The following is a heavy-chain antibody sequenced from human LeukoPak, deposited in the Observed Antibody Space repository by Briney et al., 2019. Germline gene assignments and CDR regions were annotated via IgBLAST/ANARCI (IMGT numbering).Heavy chain of an antibody. Sequence: TGGSLRLSCAASGFPFSDYSMNWIRQAPGKGLEWVSSISSTSNSYIFYADSVKGRFTISRDNAEDSLFLQMNSLTVEDMAVYYCARVLSGSHPPFYFDFWGQGSLVTVSS. CDR1: GFPFSDYS. CDR2: ISSTSNSYI. D-gene: IGHD1-26*01. J-gene: IGHJ4*02. CDR3: ARVLSGSHPPFYFDF. V-gene: IGHV3-21*01.